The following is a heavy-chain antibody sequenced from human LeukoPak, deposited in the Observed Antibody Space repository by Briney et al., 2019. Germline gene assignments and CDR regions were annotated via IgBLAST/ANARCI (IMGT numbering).Heavy chain of an antibody. CDR2: ISSSGSII. J-gene: IGHJ1*01. Sequence: GGSLRLSCAASGFTFSSCELSWVRQAPAKGLEWVSYISSSGSIIYYADSVKGRFTISRDSAKNSLYLQMNSLRAEDTAVYYCARAGYSMDTEYFQHWGQGTLVTVSS. CDR1: GFTFSSCE. D-gene: IGHD5-18*01. V-gene: IGHV3-48*03. CDR3: ARAGYSMDTEYFQH.